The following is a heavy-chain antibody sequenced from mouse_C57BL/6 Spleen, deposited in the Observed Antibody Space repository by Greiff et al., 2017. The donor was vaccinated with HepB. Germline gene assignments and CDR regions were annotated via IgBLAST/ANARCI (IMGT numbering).Heavy chain of an antibody. V-gene: IGHV1-69*01. J-gene: IGHJ1*03. CDR3: ARDYGNFWYFDV. Sequence: QVQLKQSGAELVMPGASVKLSCKASGYTFTSYWMHWVKQRPGQGLEWIGEIDPSDSYTNYNQKFKGKSTLTVDKSSSPAYMQLSSLTSEDSAVYYCARDYGNFWYFDVWGTGTTVTVSS. D-gene: IGHD2-1*01. CDR1: GYTFTSYW. CDR2: IDPSDSYT.